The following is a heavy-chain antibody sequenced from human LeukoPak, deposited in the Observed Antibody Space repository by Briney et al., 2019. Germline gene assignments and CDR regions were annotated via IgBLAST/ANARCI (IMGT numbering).Heavy chain of an antibody. CDR1: GFTFSSYG. Sequence: GRSLRLSCAASGFTFSSYGMHWVRQAPGKGLEWVAVIWYDGSNKYYADSVKGRFTISRDNAKNSLYLQMNSLRAEDTAVYYCARSGSSGSRQSFDYWGQGTLVTVSS. CDR2: IWYDGSNK. J-gene: IGHJ4*02. V-gene: IGHV3-33*01. CDR3: ARSGSSGSRQSFDY. D-gene: IGHD3-22*01.